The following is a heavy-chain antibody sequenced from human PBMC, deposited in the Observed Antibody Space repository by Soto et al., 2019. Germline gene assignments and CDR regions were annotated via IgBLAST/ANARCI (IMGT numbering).Heavy chain of an antibody. J-gene: IGHJ6*02. CDR1: GYTFTGYY. D-gene: IGHD3-10*01. CDR2: INPNSGGT. CDR3: ARGSAGGWSAYWGQGTLVTVSSGKRGVISYYGMDV. V-gene: IGHV1-2*02. Sequence: ASVKVSCKASGYTFTGYYMHWVRQAPGQGLEWMGWINPNSGGTNYAQKFQGRVTMTRDTSISTAYMELSRLRSDDTAVYYCARGSAGGWSAYWGQGTLVTVSSGKRGVISYYGMDVWGQGTTVTVSS.